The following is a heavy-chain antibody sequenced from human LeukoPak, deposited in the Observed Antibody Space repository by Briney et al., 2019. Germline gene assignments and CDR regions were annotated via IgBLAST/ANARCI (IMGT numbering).Heavy chain of an antibody. Sequence: PGGSLRLSCAASGFTFSDYYMSWIRQAPGKGLEWVSYISSSSSYTNYADSVKGRFTISRDNAKKSLYLQMNSLRAEDTAVYYCARDWPYSRYYGMDVWGQGTTVTVSS. J-gene: IGHJ6*02. CDR3: ARDWPYSRYYGMDV. CDR1: GFTFSDYY. V-gene: IGHV3-11*05. D-gene: IGHD2-15*01. CDR2: ISSSSSYT.